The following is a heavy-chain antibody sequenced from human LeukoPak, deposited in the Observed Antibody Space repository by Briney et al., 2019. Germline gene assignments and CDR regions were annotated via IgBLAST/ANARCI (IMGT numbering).Heavy chain of an antibody. V-gene: IGHV3-21*01. Sequence: GGSLRLSCAASGFIFSSYNMNWVRQAPGKGLEWVSSISTMSSYIYYADSVKGRFTISRDNAKNSLYLQMNSLRAEDTAVYYCARDGLGFGVEGDYFYMDVWGKGTTVTVSS. D-gene: IGHD3-3*01. J-gene: IGHJ6*03. CDR1: GFIFSSYN. CDR3: ARDGLGFGVEGDYFYMDV. CDR2: ISTMSSYI.